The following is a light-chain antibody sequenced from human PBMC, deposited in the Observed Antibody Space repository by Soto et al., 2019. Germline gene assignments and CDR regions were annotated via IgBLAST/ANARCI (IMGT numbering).Light chain of an antibody. Sequence: QSALTQPASVSGSPGQSITISCTGTSSGVGSYNLVSWYQQHPGKAPKLMIYEVSKRPSGVSNRFSGSKSGNTASLTISGLQAEDEADYYCCSYAGSSTLGFGTGTKLTVL. CDR3: CSYAGSSTLG. CDR1: SSGVGSYNL. CDR2: EVS. V-gene: IGLV2-23*02. J-gene: IGLJ1*01.